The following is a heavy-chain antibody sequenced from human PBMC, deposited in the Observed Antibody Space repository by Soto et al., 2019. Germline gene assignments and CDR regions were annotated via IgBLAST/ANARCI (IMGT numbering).Heavy chain of an antibody. V-gene: IGHV4-31*03. J-gene: IGHJ5*02. CDR3: ARMYSSGSGWFHP. D-gene: IGHD6-19*01. CDR1: GYSITAGGYY. CDR2: FYSSGSI. Sequence: SETLSLTCFVSGYSITAGGYYWSWIRHHPGKGLEWIGSFYSSGSIIYNPSLRGRVSISGDTSSNQFSMSLTSVTAADTARYYCARMYSSGSGWFHPWGQGTLVTVSS.